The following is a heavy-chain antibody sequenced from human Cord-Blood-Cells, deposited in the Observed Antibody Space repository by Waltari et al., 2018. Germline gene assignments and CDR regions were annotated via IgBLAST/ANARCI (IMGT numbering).Heavy chain of an antibody. J-gene: IGHJ5*02. CDR2: MNPNSGNT. D-gene: IGHD3-3*01. Sequence: QVQLVQSGAEVKKPGASVKVSCKASGYTFTSYDINWVRQATGQGLEWMGWMNPNSGNTGYAQKFQGRGTMTRNTSISTAYMELSSLRSEDTAVYYCARGYGDLGWLLYNWFDPWGQGTLVTVSS. CDR1: GYTFTSYD. CDR3: ARGYGDLGWLLYNWFDP. V-gene: IGHV1-8*01.